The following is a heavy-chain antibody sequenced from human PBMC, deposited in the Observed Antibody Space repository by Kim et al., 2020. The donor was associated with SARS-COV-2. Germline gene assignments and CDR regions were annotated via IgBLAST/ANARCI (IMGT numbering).Heavy chain of an antibody. D-gene: IGHD1-20*01. CDR1: GFIFSSYT. CDR3: ARPLSITVTLVDFFI. V-gene: IGHV3-30-3*01. Sequence: GGSLRLSCAASGFIFSSYTMHWVRQAPGKGLEWVAVISYDGSNKYYADSVKGRFTISRDNSKNTLYVQMNSLRVEDTAVYYCARPLSITVTLVDFFISGHRTMGNVSS. CDR2: ISYDGSNK. J-gene: IGHJ3*02.